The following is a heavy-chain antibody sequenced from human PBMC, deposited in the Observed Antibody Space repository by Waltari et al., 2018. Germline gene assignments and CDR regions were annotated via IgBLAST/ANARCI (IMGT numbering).Heavy chain of an antibody. CDR1: GGSFSGYY. CDR3: ARGWGYYDSSGYYYAGDAFDI. D-gene: IGHD3-22*01. CDR2: INHSGST. V-gene: IGHV4-34*02. J-gene: IGHJ3*02. Sequence: QVQLQQWGAGLLKPSETLSLTCAVYGGSFSGYYWSWIRQPPGKGLEWIGEINHSGSTNYNPSLKSRATISVDTSKNQFSLKLSSVTAADTAVYYCARGWGYYDSSGYYYAGDAFDIWGQGTMVTVSS.